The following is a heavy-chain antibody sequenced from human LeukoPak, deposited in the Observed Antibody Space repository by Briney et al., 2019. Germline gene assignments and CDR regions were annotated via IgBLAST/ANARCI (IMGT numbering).Heavy chain of an antibody. CDR2: IYYSGSA. D-gene: IGHD3-22*01. Sequence: SQTLSLTCTVSGGSISSGDYFWSWIRQPPGKGLEWIGYIYYSGSAYYNPSLKSRVTISVDTSKNQFSLKLSPVTAADTAVYYCAREPHYHDRSGSFVWGQGTMVTVSS. CDR1: GGSISSGDYF. J-gene: IGHJ3*01. V-gene: IGHV4-30-4*08. CDR3: AREPHYHDRSGSFV.